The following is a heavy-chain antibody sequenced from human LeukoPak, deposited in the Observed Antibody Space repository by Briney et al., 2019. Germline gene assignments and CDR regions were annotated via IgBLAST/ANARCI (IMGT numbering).Heavy chain of an antibody. CDR2: ISSSSSYI. J-gene: IGHJ2*01. D-gene: IGHD2-15*01. CDR3: ARDIGLRYFDL. CDR1: GFTFSSYS. V-gene: IGHV3-21*01. Sequence: GSLRLSCAASGFTFSSYSMNWVRQAPGKGLEWVSSISSSSSYIYYADSVKGRFTISRDNAKNSLYLQMNSLRAEDTAVYYCARDIGLRYFDLWGRGTLVTVSS.